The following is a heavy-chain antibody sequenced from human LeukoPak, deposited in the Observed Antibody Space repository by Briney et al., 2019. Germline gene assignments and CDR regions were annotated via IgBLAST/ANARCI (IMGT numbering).Heavy chain of an antibody. CDR1: GASITDTDYF. CDR2: IHFSGST. CDR3: ARPLSYTSGWFGPWGY. V-gene: IGHV4-39*01. Sequence: SETLPLTCNVFGASITDTDYFWAWIRQPPGKGLQWIGSIHFSGSTTYYKASHESRVTIAVDTSKNQFSLTLTSVTAADTAVYYCARPLSYTSGWFGPWGYWGQGTLVAVSS. J-gene: IGHJ4*02. D-gene: IGHD6-19*01.